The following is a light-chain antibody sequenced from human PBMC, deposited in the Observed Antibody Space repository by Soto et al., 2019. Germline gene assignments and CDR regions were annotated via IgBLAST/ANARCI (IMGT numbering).Light chain of an antibody. CDR3: QSYDSSLSGSYVV. V-gene: IGLV1-40*01. CDR2: GNS. J-gene: IGLJ2*01. Sequence: QLVLTQPPSVSGAPGQRVTISCTGSSSNIGAGYDVHWYQQLPGTAPKLLIYGNSNRPSGVPDRFSGSKSGTSASQAITGLQAEDEADYYCQSYDSSLSGSYVVFGGGTKVTVL. CDR1: SSNIGAGYD.